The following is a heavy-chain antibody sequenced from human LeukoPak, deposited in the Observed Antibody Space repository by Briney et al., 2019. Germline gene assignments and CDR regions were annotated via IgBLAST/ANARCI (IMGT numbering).Heavy chain of an antibody. CDR3: ARLGYSYGYGAFDI. V-gene: IGHV3-21*01. Sequence: GGSLRLSCAASGFTFSSYSMNWVRQAPGKGLEWVSSISSSSSYIHYADSVKGRFTISRDNAKNSLYLQMNSLRAEDTAVYYCARLGYSYGYGAFDIWGQGTMVTVSS. CDR2: ISSSSSYI. CDR1: GFTFSSYS. J-gene: IGHJ3*02. D-gene: IGHD5-18*01.